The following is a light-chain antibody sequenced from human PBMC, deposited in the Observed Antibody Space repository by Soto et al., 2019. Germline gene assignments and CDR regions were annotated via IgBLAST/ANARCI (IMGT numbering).Light chain of an antibody. Sequence: DIQMTQSHSTLSASVGDRVTITCRASQSISSWLAWYQQKPGKAPKLLIYDASSLESGVPSRFSGSGSGTEFTLTISSLQPDDFATYYCQQYNSYSEAFGQRTKVDI. CDR1: QSISSW. J-gene: IGKJ1*01. CDR3: QQYNSYSEA. V-gene: IGKV1-5*01. CDR2: DAS.